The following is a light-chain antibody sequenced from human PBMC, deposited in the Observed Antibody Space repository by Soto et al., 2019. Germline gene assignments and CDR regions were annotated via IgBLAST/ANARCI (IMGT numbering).Light chain of an antibody. CDR2: EGS. V-gene: IGLV2-23*01. Sequence: QSALTQPASVSGSPGQSITISCTGTSNDVGSYNLVSWYQQHPGKAPKLMIYEGSKRPSGISNRFSGSKSGNTASLTVSGLQAEDEADYYCCSYAGGSTYVFGSGTKVTVL. CDR1: SNDVGSYNL. J-gene: IGLJ1*01. CDR3: CSYAGGSTYV.